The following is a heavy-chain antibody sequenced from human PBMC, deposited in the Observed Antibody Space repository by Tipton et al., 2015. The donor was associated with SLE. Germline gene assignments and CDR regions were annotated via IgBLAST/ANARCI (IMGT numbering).Heavy chain of an antibody. CDR1: GFTFSNYG. D-gene: IGHD1-26*01. CDR3: SRDIQFVGSTEYFHH. Sequence: SLRLSCGASGFTFSNYGMNWVRQAPGKGLEWVSYVSSGGSTIYYTDSVKGRFTISRDNAKQSLHLQMNSLRDEDTAVYYCSRDIQFVGSTEYFHHWGQGTLVTVSS. J-gene: IGHJ1*01. CDR2: VSSGGSTI. V-gene: IGHV3-48*02.